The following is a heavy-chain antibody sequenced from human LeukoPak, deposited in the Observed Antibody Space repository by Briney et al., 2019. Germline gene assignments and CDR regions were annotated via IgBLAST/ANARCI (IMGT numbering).Heavy chain of an antibody. Sequence: EGSMRLSCAASGFTFSHFGFHWVRQAPGKGLEWVAVIWSDGTNKYYGDSVKGRFIIQRDDHQKTVYLQMNRLRAEDTAIYYCAKGAQRGFDYSNSLEYWGQGSLVTVSS. J-gene: IGHJ4*02. D-gene: IGHD4-11*01. CDR2: IWSDGTNK. CDR3: AKGAQRGFDYSNSLEY. V-gene: IGHV3-33*06. CDR1: GFTFSHFG.